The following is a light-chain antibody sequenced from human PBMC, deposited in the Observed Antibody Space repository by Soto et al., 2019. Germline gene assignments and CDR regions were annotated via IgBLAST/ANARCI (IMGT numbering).Light chain of an antibody. Sequence: DIQMTQSPSSLSASVGDRVTITCRASQSINNYVIWYHQKPGKAPSLLIYGASTLQSGVPSRFSGSGSGTDFTLTISSLQPEDFGTYYCQQTFSSGTFGQGTKVDIK. CDR1: QSINNY. J-gene: IGKJ1*01. CDR3: QQTFSSGT. V-gene: IGKV1-39*01. CDR2: GAS.